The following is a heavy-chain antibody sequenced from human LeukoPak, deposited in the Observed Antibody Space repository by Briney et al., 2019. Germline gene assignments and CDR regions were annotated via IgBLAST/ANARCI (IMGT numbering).Heavy chain of an antibody. J-gene: IGHJ4*02. CDR1: GFSLSSGGVG. D-gene: IGHD1/OR15-1a*01. V-gene: IGHV2-5*01. CDR2: VRWNEDK. CDR3: AREHNTCFDY. Sequence: SGPTLVNPTQTLTLTCTFSGFSLSSGGVGVGWIRQPPGKAPECLAVVRWNEDKRYSPSLKSRLTITKDTPKNQVVLTMTNLDPVDTATYYCAREHNTCFDYWGQGTLATVSS.